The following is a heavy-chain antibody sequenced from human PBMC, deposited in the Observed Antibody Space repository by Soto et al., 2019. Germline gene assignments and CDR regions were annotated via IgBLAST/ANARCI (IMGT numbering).Heavy chain of an antibody. CDR3: ARDDFWSGYYDYGMDV. CDR1: GGSISSGDYY. V-gene: IGHV4-30-4*01. D-gene: IGHD3-3*01. CDR2: IYYSGST. J-gene: IGHJ6*02. Sequence: SETLSLTCTVSGGSISSGDYYWSWIRQPPGKGLEWIGYIYYSGSTYYNPSLKSRVTISVDTSKNQFSLKLSSVTAADTAVYYCARDDFWSGYYDYGMDVWGQGTTVT.